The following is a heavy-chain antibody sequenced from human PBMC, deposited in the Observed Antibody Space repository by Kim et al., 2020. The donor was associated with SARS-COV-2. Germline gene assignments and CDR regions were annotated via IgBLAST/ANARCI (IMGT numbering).Heavy chain of an antibody. CDR2: IKSKTDGGTT. D-gene: IGHD3-10*01. J-gene: IGHJ4*02. CDR3: TPYLLWFGELKAEY. V-gene: IGHV3-15*01. CDR1: GFTFSNAW. Sequence: GGSLRLSCAASGFTFSNAWMSWVRQAPGKGLEWVGRIKSKTDGGTTDYAAPVKGRFTISRDDSKNTLYLQMNSLKTEDTAVYYCTPYLLWFGELKAEYWGQGTLVTVSS.